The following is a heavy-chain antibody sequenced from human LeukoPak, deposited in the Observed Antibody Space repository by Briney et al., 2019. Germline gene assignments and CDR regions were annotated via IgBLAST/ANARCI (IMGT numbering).Heavy chain of an antibody. J-gene: IGHJ4*02. CDR3: TRVIVATKDY. D-gene: IGHD5-12*01. Sequence: GGSPRLSCTGSGFTFGDYAMNRGRQAPGKGLEWVGFIRSKNYGGTTEYAASVKGRFTISRDDSKSIAYLQMNSLKTEDTAVYYCTRVIVATKDYWGQGTLVTVSS. CDR2: IRSKNYGGTT. CDR1: GFTFGDYA. V-gene: IGHV3-49*04.